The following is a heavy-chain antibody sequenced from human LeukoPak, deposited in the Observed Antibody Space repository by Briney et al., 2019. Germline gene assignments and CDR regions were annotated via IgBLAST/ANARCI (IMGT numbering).Heavy chain of an antibody. CDR2: INPSGCRT. Sequence: ASVNVPCKASGYTFTSYYMHWVRQAPGQGLEWMVIINPSGCRTSYAQKFQGRVTITSDTSTSTVYMELSSLRSEATAVYYCAREERYNWNDGDAFDIWGQGTMVTVSS. CDR1: GYTFTSYY. V-gene: IGHV1-46*01. D-gene: IGHD1-1*01. J-gene: IGHJ3*02. CDR3: AREERYNWNDGDAFDI.